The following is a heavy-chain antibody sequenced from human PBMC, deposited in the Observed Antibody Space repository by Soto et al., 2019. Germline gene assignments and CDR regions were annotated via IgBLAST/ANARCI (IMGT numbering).Heavy chain of an antibody. V-gene: IGHV1-69*13. CDR3: AEGRIDSLWRTRPSVGRWFDP. Sequence: SVKVYCKACGGTFSRYAISWVPQAPGQGLEWMGGIIPIFGTANYAQKFQGRVTITADESTSTAYMELSSLRYEDTAVYYCAEGRIDSLWRTRPSVGRWFDPWGQGTLVT. D-gene: IGHD3-22*01. CDR1: GGTFSRYA. J-gene: IGHJ5*02. CDR2: IIPIFGTA.